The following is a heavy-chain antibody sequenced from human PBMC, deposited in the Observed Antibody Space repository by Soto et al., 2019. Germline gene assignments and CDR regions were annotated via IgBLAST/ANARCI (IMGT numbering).Heavy chain of an antibody. CDR1: GFSLSTSGVG. D-gene: IGHD6-6*01. J-gene: IGHJ5*02. CDR3: AHRIIAARPFNWFDP. CDR2: IYWDGDK. V-gene: IGHV2-5*02. Sequence: SGPTLVNPTQTLTLTCTFSGFSLSTSGVGVGWIRQPPGKALEWLALIYWDGDKRYSPSLKSRLTITKDTSKNQVVLTMTNMDPVDTATYYCAHRIIAARPFNWFDPWGQGTPVTVSS.